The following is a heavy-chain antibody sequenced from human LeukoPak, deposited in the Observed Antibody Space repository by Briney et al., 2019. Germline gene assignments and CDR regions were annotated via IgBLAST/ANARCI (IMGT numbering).Heavy chain of an antibody. V-gene: IGHV4-59*01. Sequence: SETLSLTCTVSGGSISSYYWSWIRQPPGKGLEWIGYIYYSGSTNYNPSLKSRVTISVDTSKNQFSLKLSSVTAADTAVYYCARAPGKVRSSSWYPNYYYGMDVWGQGTTVTVSS. J-gene: IGHJ6*02. CDR2: IYYSGST. D-gene: IGHD6-13*01. CDR3: ARAPGKVRSSSWYPNYYYGMDV. CDR1: GGSISSYY.